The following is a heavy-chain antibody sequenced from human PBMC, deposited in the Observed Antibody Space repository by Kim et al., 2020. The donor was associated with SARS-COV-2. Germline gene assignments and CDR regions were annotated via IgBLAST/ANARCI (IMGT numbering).Heavy chain of an antibody. CDR2: T. D-gene: IGHD3-16*01. Sequence: TLCAVYVKGRFTISRDNAKDTVYLQMSSLRAEDTAIYYCAKETPSLGYAENWGQGTLVTVSS. J-gene: IGHJ4*02. V-gene: IGHV3-23*01. CDR3: AKETPSLGYAEN.